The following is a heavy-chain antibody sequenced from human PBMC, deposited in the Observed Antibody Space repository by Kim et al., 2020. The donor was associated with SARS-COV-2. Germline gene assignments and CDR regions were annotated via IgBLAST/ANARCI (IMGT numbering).Heavy chain of an antibody. V-gene: IGHV1-2*06. CDR3: ARVGSVLRFLEWELMDV. Sequence: ASVKVSCKASGYTFTGYYMHWVRQAPGQGLEWMGRINPNSGGTNYAQKFQGRVTMTRDTSISTAYMELSRLRSDDTAVYYCARVGSVLRFLEWELMDVWGQGTTVTVSS. CDR2: INPNSGGT. CDR1: GYTFTGYY. D-gene: IGHD3-3*01. J-gene: IGHJ6*02.